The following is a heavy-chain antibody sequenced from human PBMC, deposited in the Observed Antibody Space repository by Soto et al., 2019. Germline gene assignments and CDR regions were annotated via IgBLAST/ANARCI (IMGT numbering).Heavy chain of an antibody. CDR3: ARERANFGDLDY. Sequence: QVRLQESGPRLVKPSETLSLTCTVSGGSISSYYWTWIRQPAGKGLEWIGRIYTSGSTNYNPSLKSRVTMSVDTSKSQFSLKLSSVTAADTALYSCARERANFGDLDYWGQGALVTVSS. CDR1: GGSISSYY. D-gene: IGHD4-17*01. J-gene: IGHJ4*02. V-gene: IGHV4-4*07. CDR2: IYTSGST.